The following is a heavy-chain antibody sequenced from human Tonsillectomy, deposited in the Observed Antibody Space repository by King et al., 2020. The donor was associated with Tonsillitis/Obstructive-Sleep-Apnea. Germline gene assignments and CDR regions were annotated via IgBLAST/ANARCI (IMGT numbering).Heavy chain of an antibody. CDR1: GLTFSSYA. CDR3: AMETLGEYYDFWSGPKSGYMYV. J-gene: IGHJ6*03. V-gene: IGHV3-30*04. D-gene: IGHD3-3*01. Sequence: QLVQSGGGVVQPGRSLRLSCAASGLTFSSYAMHWVRQAPGKGLEWVAVISYDGSNKYYADSVKGRFTISRDNSKNTLYLQMNSLRAEDTAVYYCAMETLGEYYDFWSGPKSGYMYVWGNGTTVTASS. CDR2: ISYDGSNK.